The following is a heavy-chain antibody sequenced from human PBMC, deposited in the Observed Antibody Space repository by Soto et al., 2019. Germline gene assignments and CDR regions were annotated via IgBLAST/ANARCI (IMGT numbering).Heavy chain of an antibody. J-gene: IGHJ4*02. V-gene: IGHV3-21*01. Sequence: EVQLVESGGGLVKPGGSLRLSCAASGFTFSSYTMNWVRQAPGKGLEWVSSISSSSSYIYYAVSVKGRFTISRDNAKNSLYLQMNSLRAEDTAVYYCARGYSSGDYWGQGPLVTVSS. CDR2: ISSSSSYI. CDR1: GFTFSSYT. CDR3: ARGYSSGDY. D-gene: IGHD6-19*01.